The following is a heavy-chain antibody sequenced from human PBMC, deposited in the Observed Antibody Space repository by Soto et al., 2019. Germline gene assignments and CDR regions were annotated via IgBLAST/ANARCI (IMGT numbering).Heavy chain of an antibody. CDR3: AKGSSSTQFLNYYFYHMDV. D-gene: IGHD2-2*01. V-gene: IGHV3-23*01. CDR1: GLSFANYA. J-gene: IGHJ6*03. CDR2: IGGSGDYT. Sequence: LLESGGGLVQPGGSLRLSWVASGLSFANYAMNWVRQAPGKGLEWVSGIGGSGDYTYYADSVKGRFTISRDNSKNTVYLQMNSLRGEDTAVYYCAKGSSSTQFLNYYFYHMDVWGKGTTVSVSS.